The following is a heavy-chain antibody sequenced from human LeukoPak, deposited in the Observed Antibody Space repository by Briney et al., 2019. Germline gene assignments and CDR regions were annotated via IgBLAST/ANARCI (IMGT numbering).Heavy chain of an antibody. J-gene: IGHJ6*02. CDR2: IYSGGST. D-gene: IGHD1-26*01. CDR3: ARGMGSPNYYYYGMDV. CDR1: GFTVSSNY. V-gene: IGHV3-66*01. Sequence: GGSLRLSCAASGFTVSSNYMSWVRQAPGKGLEWVSVIYSGGSTYYADSVKGRFTISRDNSKNTLYLQMNSLRAEDTAVYYCARGMGSPNYYYYGMDVWGQGTTVTVSS.